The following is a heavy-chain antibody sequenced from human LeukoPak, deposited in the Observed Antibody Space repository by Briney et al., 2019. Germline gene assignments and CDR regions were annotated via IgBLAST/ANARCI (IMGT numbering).Heavy chain of an antibody. D-gene: IGHD1-26*01. V-gene: IGHV4-30-2*01. CDR1: GGSISSGGYS. CDR2: IYHSGST. J-gene: IGHJ4*02. Sequence: SETLSLTCAVSGGSISSGGYSWSWIRQPPGKGLEWIGYIYHSGSTYYNPSLKSRVTISVDTSKNQFSLKLSSVTAADTAVYYCAREQGSSGSYYPFDYWGQGTLVTVSS. CDR3: AREQGSSGSYYPFDY.